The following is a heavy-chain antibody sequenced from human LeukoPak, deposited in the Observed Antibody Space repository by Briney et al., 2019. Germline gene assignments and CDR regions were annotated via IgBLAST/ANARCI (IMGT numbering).Heavy chain of an antibody. J-gene: IGHJ4*02. V-gene: IGHV1-2*02. CDR3: ALCSGGSCYSFDY. CDR1: GYTFTVYY. D-gene: IGHD2-15*01. Sequence: ASVKVSCKASGYTFTVYYIHWVRQAPGQGLEWMGWINPNSGGTNYAQKFQGRVTMTRDTSISTAYMELSRLSSDDTAVYYCALCSGGSCYSFDYWGQGTLVTVSS. CDR2: INPNSGGT.